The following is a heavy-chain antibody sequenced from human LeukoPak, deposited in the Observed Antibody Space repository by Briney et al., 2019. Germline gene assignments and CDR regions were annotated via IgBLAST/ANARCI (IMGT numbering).Heavy chain of an antibody. Sequence: KGGESLQISCKGSGSIFTSYWIGWVRQLPGKGLEWMGIIYPGDSDTRYSPSFQGQVTISADKSISTAYLQWSSLKASDTAMYYCARLELYYYGSGSYPPPDYWGQGTLVTVSS. CDR2: IYPGDSDT. V-gene: IGHV5-51*01. D-gene: IGHD3-10*01. CDR3: ARLELYYYGSGSYPPPDY. CDR1: GSIFTSYW. J-gene: IGHJ4*02.